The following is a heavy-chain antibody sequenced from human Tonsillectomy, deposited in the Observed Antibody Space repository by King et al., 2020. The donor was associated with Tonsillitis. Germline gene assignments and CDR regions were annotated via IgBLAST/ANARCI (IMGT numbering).Heavy chain of an antibody. J-gene: IGHJ1*01. D-gene: IGHD2-21*01. Sequence: VQLQESGPGLAKPSQTLSLTFIVSGASIKSGGYYWSWIRQPPGKRLEWIGYISYTGGTFYNPSLKSRVSMSVDTSKKQFSLNLSSVTVADTAVYYCAPANCASRTCHRPECFEDWGRGTLVSVSS. CDR1: GASIKSGGYY. CDR3: APANCASRTCHRPECFED. CDR2: ISYTGGT. V-gene: IGHV4-31*03.